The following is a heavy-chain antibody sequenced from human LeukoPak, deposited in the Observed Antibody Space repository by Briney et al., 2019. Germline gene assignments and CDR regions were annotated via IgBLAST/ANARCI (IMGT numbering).Heavy chain of an antibody. CDR1: GGSISSGGYY. J-gene: IGHJ3*02. CDR3: ARSADYYDSSGAFDI. V-gene: IGHV4-61*08. D-gene: IGHD3-22*01. Sequence: SETLSLTCTVSGGSISSGGYYWSWIRQHPGKGLEWIGYIYYRGSTYYNPSLKSRVTISVDTSKNQFSLKLSSVTAADTAVYYCARSADYYDSSGAFDIWGQGTMVTVSS. CDR2: IYYRGST.